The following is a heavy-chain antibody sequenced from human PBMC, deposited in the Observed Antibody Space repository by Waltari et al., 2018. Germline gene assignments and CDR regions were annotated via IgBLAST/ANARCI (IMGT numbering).Heavy chain of an antibody. V-gene: IGHV3-7*04. CDR1: GFTFSSDW. CDR2: IKQEGSEK. CDR3: AREKYSSSWYLDY. Sequence: EVQLVESGGGLVQPGGSLRLSCAASGFTFSSDWMSWVRQAPGEGLWWVANIKQEGSEKYYVDSVKGRFTISRDNAKNSLYLQMNSLRAEDTAVYYCAREKYSSSWYLDYWGQGTLVTVSS. J-gene: IGHJ4*02. D-gene: IGHD6-13*01.